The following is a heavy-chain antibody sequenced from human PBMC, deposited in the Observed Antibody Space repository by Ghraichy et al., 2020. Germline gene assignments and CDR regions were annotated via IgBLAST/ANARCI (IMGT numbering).Heavy chain of an antibody. V-gene: IGHV3-9*01. D-gene: IGHD6-13*01. J-gene: IGHJ6*02. CDR2: ISWNSGSI. Sequence: GGSLRLSCAASGFTFDDYAMHWVRQAPGKGLEWVSGISWNSGSIGYADSVKGRFTISRDNAKNSLYLQMNSLRAEDTALYYCAKDSSIAAGTGYYYYGMDVWGQGTTVTVSS. CDR3: AKDSSIAAGTGYYYYGMDV. CDR1: GFTFDDYA.